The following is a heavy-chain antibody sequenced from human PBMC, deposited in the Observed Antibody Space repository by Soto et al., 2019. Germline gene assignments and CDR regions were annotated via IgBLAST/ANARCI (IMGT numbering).Heavy chain of an antibody. CDR1: GFSLSTSGVG. V-gene: IGHV2-5*02. CDR2: IYWDDDK. Sequence: QITLKESGPTLVKPTQTLTLTCTFSGFSLSTSGVGVGWIRQPPGKALEWLALIYWDDDKRYSPSLKSRLTLTKDTSKNQVVLTMTNMDPVDTATYYCAHTSTLLLWVGESPYGMDVWGQGTTVTVSS. D-gene: IGHD3-10*01. J-gene: IGHJ6*02. CDR3: AHTSTLLLWVGESPYGMDV.